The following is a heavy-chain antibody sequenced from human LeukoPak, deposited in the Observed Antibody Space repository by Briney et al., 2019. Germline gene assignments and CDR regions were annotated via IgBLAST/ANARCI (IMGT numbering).Heavy chain of an antibody. CDR1: GFTFSFYS. Sequence: PGGSLRLSCAASGFTFSFYSMNWVRQAPGKGLEWVSSISSSGSYIYYADSVKGRFTISRDNAKTSLYLQLNSLRAEDTAVYYCARTRLQTGTPYDAFDIWGQGTMVTVSS. J-gene: IGHJ3*02. CDR2: ISSSGSYI. D-gene: IGHD1-1*01. CDR3: ARTRLQTGTPYDAFDI. V-gene: IGHV3-21*01.